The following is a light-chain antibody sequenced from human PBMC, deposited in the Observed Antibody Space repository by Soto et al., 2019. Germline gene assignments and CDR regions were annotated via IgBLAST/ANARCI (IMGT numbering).Light chain of an antibody. CDR3: QTWGAGIRV. V-gene: IGLV4-69*01. Sequence: QLVLTQSPSASASLGPSVKLTCTLSSGYSSYAIAWHQQQPEKGPRYLMKVNSDGSHSKGDGIPDRFSGSSSGAERYLTISSLQSEDEADYYCQTWGAGIRVFGGGTKLTVL. J-gene: IGLJ3*02. CDR1: SGYSSYA. CDR2: VNSDGSH.